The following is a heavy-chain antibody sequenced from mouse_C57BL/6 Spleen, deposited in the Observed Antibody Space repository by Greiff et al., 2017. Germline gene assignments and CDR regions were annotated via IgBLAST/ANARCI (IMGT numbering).Heavy chain of an antibody. CDR2: IHPNSGST. CDR3: ARSDGYYGAMDY. V-gene: IGHV1-64*01. Sequence: QVQLQQPGAELVKPGASVKLSCKASGYTFTSYWMHWVKQRPGQGLEWIGMIHPNSGSTNYNEKFKSKATLTVDKSSSTAYMQLSSLTSEDSAVYYWARSDGYYGAMDYWGQGTSVTVSS. D-gene: IGHD2-3*01. CDR1: GYTFTSYW. J-gene: IGHJ4*01.